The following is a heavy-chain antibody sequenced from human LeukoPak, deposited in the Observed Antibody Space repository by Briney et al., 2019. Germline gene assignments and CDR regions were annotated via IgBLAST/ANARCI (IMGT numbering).Heavy chain of an antibody. CDR2: IYYSGSA. Sequence: SETLSLTCTVSGDSISSSSYYWGWIRQPPGKRLEWIGTIYYSGSAYYYPSLKSRVTISVDTSKNQLSLKLSSVTAADTAVYYCATIRGSYYGYYYYYMDVWGKGTTVTVSS. J-gene: IGHJ6*03. CDR1: GDSISSSSYY. D-gene: IGHD1-26*01. CDR3: ATIRGSYYGYYYYYMDV. V-gene: IGHV4-39*01.